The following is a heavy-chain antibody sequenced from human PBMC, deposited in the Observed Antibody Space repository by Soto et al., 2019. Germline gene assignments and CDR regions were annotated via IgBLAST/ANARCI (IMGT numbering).Heavy chain of an antibody. V-gene: IGHV1-18*01. CDR2: ISAYSGNT. CDR3: ARFGELLRIMGY. J-gene: IGHJ4*02. D-gene: IGHD3-10*01. CDR1: GYTFTSYG. Sequence: ASVKVSCKASGYTFTSYGINWVRQAPGQGLEWMGWISAYSGNTNYAQKLQGRVTMTTDTSTSTAYMELRSLRSDDTAVYYCARFGELLRIMGYWGQGTLVTVSS.